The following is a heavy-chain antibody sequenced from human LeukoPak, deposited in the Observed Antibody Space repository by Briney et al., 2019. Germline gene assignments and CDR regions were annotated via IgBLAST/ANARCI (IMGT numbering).Heavy chain of an antibody. V-gene: IGHV3-30*04. Sequence: GGSLRLSCAASGFTFSNYAMHRVRQAPGKGLEWVEVISYDGSNKYYADSVKGRFTISRDNSKNTLYLQMNSLRAEDTAVYYCARVRSSSTSRDNWFNPWGQGTLVTVSS. CDR2: ISYDGSNK. CDR1: GFTFSNYA. CDR3: ARVRSSSTSRDNWFNP. D-gene: IGHD2-2*01. J-gene: IGHJ5*02.